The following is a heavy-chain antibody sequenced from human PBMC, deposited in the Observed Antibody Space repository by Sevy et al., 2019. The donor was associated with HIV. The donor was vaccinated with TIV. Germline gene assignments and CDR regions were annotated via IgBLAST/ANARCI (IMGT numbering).Heavy chain of an antibody. J-gene: IGHJ4*02. D-gene: IGHD6-13*01. CDR2: IYTSGCT. Sequence: SETLSLTCTVSGGSISSYYWSWIRQPAGKGLEWIGRIYTSGCTNYNPSLKSRVTMSVDTSKNQFSLKLSSVNAAGTAVYYCGRVGYSSSWYFDYWGQGTLVTVSS. CDR1: GGSISSYY. CDR3: GRVGYSSSWYFDY. V-gene: IGHV4-4*07.